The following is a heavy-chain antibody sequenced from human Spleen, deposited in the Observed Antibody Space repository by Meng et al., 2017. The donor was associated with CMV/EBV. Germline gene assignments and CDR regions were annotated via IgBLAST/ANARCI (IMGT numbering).Heavy chain of an antibody. CDR1: GYSFTSHG. J-gene: IGHJ3*02. CDR2: ISTYNGNT. CDR3: ARDRGASRDDYNYEAFDI. Sequence: ASVKVSCKASGYSFTSHGISWVRQAPGQGLEWMGWISTYNGNTNYAQRLQGRVTMTTDTSRSTAYMEVRSLIFEDTAVYYCARDRGASRDDYNYEAFDIWGQGTMVTVSS. V-gene: IGHV1-18*01. D-gene: IGHD5-24*01.